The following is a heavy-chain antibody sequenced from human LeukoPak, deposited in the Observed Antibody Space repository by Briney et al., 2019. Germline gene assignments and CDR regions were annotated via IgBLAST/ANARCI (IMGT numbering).Heavy chain of an antibody. CDR1: GYTFTSYG. J-gene: IGHJ4*02. V-gene: IGHV1-18*01. D-gene: IGHD3-10*01. CDR3: ARVITTVRGVISDLFDY. CDR2: ISAYNGNT. Sequence: ASVKVSCKASGYTFTSYGISWVRQAPGQGLEWMGWISAYNGNTNYAQKLQGRVTMTTDTSTSTAYMELRSLRSDDTAVYYCARVITTVRGVISDLFDYWGQGTLVTVSS.